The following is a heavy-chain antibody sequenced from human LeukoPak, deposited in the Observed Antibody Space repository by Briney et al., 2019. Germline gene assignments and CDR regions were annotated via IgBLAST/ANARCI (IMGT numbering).Heavy chain of an antibody. Sequence: PGGSLRLSCAASGFTFSSYAMHWVRQAPGKGLEWVGVISYDGSNKYYADSVKGRFTISRDNSKNTLYLQMNSLRAEDTAVYYCARALGYYGLEKGLDYWGQGALVTVSS. J-gene: IGHJ4*02. CDR3: ARALGYYGLEKGLDY. CDR2: ISYDGSNK. D-gene: IGHD3-10*01. CDR1: GFTFSSYA. V-gene: IGHV3-30-3*01.